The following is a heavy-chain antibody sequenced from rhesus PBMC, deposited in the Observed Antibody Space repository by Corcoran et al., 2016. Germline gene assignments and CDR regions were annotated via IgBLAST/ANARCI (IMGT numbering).Heavy chain of an antibody. J-gene: IGHJ2*01. V-gene: IGHV4-73*01. Sequence: QVQLQQWGEGLVKPSETLSLTCAVYGGSISGYYYWSWIPQPHGKGLEWIGYIYGNSASTNDNPSLKNRVTISKDTSKNQFSLKLSSVTAADTAVYYCARVWYYWYFDLWGPGTPITISS. D-gene: IGHD2-21*01. CDR1: GGSISGYYY. CDR3: ARVWYYWYFDL. CDR2: IYGNSAST.